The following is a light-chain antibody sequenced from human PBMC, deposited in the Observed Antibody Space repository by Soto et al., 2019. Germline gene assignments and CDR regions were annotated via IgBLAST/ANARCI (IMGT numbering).Light chain of an antibody. V-gene: IGKV3-20*01. CDR1: QSVSNSY. CDR2: DTS. CDR3: QQYDSPWT. Sequence: IVLTHSPGTLSFSPGERATLSFRASQSVSNSYLAWYQQKPGQAPRLVISDTSDRATGIPDRFSGSGSGTDFTLTISRLEPEDFAVYYCQQYDSPWTFGQGTKVDIK. J-gene: IGKJ1*01.